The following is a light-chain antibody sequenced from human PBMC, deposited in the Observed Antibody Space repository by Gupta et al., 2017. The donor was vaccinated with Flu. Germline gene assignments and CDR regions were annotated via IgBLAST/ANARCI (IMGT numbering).Light chain of an antibody. J-gene: IGKJ1*01. CDR2: DAP. CDR1: QSVNSNY. Sequence: IVLTQSPDTVSLSPGERATLSCRASQSVNSNYLAWYQQKPGQAPRLLIYDAPSRATGIPDRFSGSGSGTDFTLTISRLEPEDFAVYFCQRYDKSPGTFGQGTKVEVK. CDR3: QRYDKSPGT. V-gene: IGKV3-20*01.